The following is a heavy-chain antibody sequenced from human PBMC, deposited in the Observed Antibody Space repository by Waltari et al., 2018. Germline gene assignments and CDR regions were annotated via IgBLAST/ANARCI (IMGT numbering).Heavy chain of an antibody. J-gene: IGHJ4*02. CDR2: ISGSGGST. CDR1: GFTFSSYA. Sequence: EVQLLESGGGLVQPGGSLRLSCAASGFTFSSYAMSWVRQAPGKGLEWVSAISGSGGSTYYADAVKGRFTISRDKSKDTLYLQMNSLRAEDTAVYYCAKGMAVACPYYFDYWGQGTLVTVSS. D-gene: IGHD6-19*01. CDR3: AKGMAVACPYYFDY. V-gene: IGHV3-23*01.